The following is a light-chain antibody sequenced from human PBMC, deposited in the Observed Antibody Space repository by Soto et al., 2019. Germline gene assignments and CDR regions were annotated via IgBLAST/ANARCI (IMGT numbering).Light chain of an antibody. Sequence: DIVLTQSTGTLPLSPGERATLSCRASQSVSSNYLAWYQQKPGQARRLLINGASTRATGVPVRFSGSGFGADFALTIYCLEPEDFAVYHCQQYGSLSWTFGQGTKVDIK. CDR1: QSVSSNY. J-gene: IGKJ1*01. CDR2: GAS. V-gene: IGKV3-20*01. CDR3: QQYGSLSWT.